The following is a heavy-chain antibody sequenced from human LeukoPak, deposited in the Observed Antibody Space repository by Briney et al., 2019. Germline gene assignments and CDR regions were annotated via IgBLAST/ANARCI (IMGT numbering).Heavy chain of an antibody. CDR2: IIPILGIA. CDR1: GGTFSSYA. V-gene: IGHV1-69*04. J-gene: IGHJ4*02. CDR3: ARGFDYKLFDY. Sequence: ASVKASCKASGGTFSSYAISWVRQAPGQGLEWMGRIIPILGIANYAQKFQGRVTITADKSTSTAYMELSSLRSEDTAVYYCARGFDYKLFDYWGQGTLVTVSS. D-gene: IGHD4-11*01.